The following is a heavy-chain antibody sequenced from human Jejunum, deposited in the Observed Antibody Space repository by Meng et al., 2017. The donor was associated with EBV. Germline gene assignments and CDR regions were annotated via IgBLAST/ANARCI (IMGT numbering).Heavy chain of an antibody. V-gene: IGHV3-11*01. CDR2: ISSSGDVL. Sequence: QVERVGAGLGTARGSLGFSFTASGITFSDPHMKCIRQDPGKGLRWVSSISSSGDVLNYEDSVKGRFTISRDNAKKSLLLQMNGLRVEDTAVYYCARVRHGNSWVPLDYWGQGTLVTVSS. CDR1: GITFSDPH. J-gene: IGHJ4*02. D-gene: IGHD6-13*01. CDR3: ARVRHGNSWVPLDY.